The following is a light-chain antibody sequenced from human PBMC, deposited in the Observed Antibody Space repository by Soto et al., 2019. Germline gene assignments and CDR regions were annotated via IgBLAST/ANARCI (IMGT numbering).Light chain of an antibody. Sequence: EIVLTQSPGTLSLSPGERATLSCRASQSVSSSYLAWYQQKPGQAPRLLIYDASTRTTGIPDRFSGSGSGTDFTLTISRPEPEDFAVYYCQQYGSSLIFGPGTKVDIK. CDR2: DAS. V-gene: IGKV3-20*01. J-gene: IGKJ3*01. CDR1: QSVSSSY. CDR3: QQYGSSLI.